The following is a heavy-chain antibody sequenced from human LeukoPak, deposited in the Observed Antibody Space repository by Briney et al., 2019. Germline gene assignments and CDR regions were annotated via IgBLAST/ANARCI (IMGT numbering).Heavy chain of an antibody. J-gene: IGHJ6*02. CDR1: GGSISNSNYY. CDR3: ARSSGPRHYYGMDV. Sequence: SETLSLTCTVSGGSISNSNYYWGWIRQPPGKGLEWIGSIYYSGNTYYKPSLKSRVTISVDTSKNQFSLKLSSVTAADTAVYYCARSSGPRHYYGMDVWGQGTTVTVSS. CDR2: IYYSGNT. V-gene: IGHV4-39*07. D-gene: IGHD2-15*01.